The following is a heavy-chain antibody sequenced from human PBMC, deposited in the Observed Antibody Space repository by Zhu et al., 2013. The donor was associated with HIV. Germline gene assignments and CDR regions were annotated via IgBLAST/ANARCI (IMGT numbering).Heavy chain of an antibody. V-gene: IGHV1-69*01. Sequence: QVQLVQSGAEVKKPGSSVKVSCKASGGTFSSYAISWVRQAPGQGLEWMGGIIPIFGTANYAQKFQGRVTITADESTSTAYMELSSLRSEDTAVYYCARDRGGSYDSSGYYGVGGARSTYYGMDVWGQGTTVTVSS. J-gene: IGHJ6*02. CDR3: ARDRGGSYDSSGYYGVGGARSTYYGMDV. CDR1: GGTFSSYA. CDR2: IIPIFGTA. D-gene: IGHD3-22*01.